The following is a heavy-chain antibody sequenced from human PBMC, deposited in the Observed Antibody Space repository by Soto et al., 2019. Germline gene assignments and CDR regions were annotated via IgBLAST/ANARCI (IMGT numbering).Heavy chain of an antibody. J-gene: IGHJ4*02. CDR2: IYPGDSDT. CDR1: GYSFTSYW. CDR3: AREGTTGALSDYIWGSYRTHFDY. Sequence: GESLKISCKGSGYSFTSYWIGWVRQMPGKGLEWMGIIYPGDSDTRYSPSFQGQVTISADKSISTAYLQWSSLKASDTAMYYCAREGTTGALSDYIWGSYRTHFDYWGQGTLVTVSS. D-gene: IGHD3-16*02. V-gene: IGHV5-51*01.